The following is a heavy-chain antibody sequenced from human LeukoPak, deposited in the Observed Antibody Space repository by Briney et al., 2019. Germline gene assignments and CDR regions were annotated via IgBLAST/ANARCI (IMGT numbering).Heavy chain of an antibody. CDR2: IKPTGGST. V-gene: IGHV1-46*01. D-gene: IGHD2-15*01. J-gene: IGHJ5*02. CDR3: ARVGRYCSGGSCWRWFDP. Sequence: ASLRVSSKASVYTFTTYYMYSVRQAPGHGLEWMGIIKPTGGSTRYAQKFQGRVTASRDMSTSTVYMELSSLRSEDTAVYYCARVGRYCSGGSCWRWFDPWGQETLVTVSS. CDR1: VYTFTTYY.